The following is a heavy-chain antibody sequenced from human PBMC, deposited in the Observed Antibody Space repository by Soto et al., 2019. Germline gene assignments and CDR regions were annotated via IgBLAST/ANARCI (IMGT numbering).Heavy chain of an antibody. J-gene: IGHJ6*02. CDR2: VYYNGKT. D-gene: IGHD5-18*01. CDR3: ARMDKAIVKVDYYYYYGMDV. Sequence: SETLSLTCVVSGGSISTTFYYWGWVRQPPGKGLDWIGAVYYNGKTNYNPSLKSRVSISVDTSNNEFSLKLSSLTDTDTAVYYSARMDKAIVKVDYYYYYGMDVCGQXTTVTVSS. CDR1: GGSISTTFYY. V-gene: IGHV4-39*07.